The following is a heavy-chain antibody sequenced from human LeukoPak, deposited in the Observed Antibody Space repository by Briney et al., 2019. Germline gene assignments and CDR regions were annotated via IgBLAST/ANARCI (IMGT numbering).Heavy chain of an antibody. Sequence: PGGSLRLSCAASGFTFSDFWMHWVRQAPGKGLEWVANIKQDGSEKYYVDSVKGRFTISRDSAKNSLYLQMNSLRAEDTAVYYCARNMGYSGYNCDYWGQGTLVTASS. CDR3: ARNMGYSGYNCDY. CDR2: IKQDGSEK. CDR1: GFTFSDFW. J-gene: IGHJ4*02. V-gene: IGHV3-7*01. D-gene: IGHD5-12*01.